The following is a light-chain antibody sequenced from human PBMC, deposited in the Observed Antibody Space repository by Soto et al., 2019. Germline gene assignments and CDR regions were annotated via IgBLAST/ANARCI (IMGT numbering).Light chain of an antibody. V-gene: IGKV1-27*01. Sequence: DIQMTQSPSSLSASVGDRVTITCRASQDISNYLAWYQQKPGKVPKLLIYAASTLQSGVPSRFSGSGSGTDFTLTISSLQPEDVATYYCQKYNSDPYPFGQGTKLEIK. J-gene: IGKJ2*01. CDR1: QDISNY. CDR3: QKYNSDPYP. CDR2: AAS.